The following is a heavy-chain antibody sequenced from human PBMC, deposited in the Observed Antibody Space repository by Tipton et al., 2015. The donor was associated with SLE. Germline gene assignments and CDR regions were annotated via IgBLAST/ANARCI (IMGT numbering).Heavy chain of an antibody. V-gene: IGHV4-34*01. CDR2: IHPSGSA. D-gene: IGHD3-22*01. CDR1: GGSFSDYY. Sequence: TLSLTCAAYGGSFSDYYWSWIRQSPGKGLEWIGEIHPSGSATYSASLKSRVTISVETSKIQFSLRLTSVTAADTAVYYCARWDHYDSVYFDYWGQGTLVTVSS. J-gene: IGHJ4*02. CDR3: ARWDHYDSVYFDY.